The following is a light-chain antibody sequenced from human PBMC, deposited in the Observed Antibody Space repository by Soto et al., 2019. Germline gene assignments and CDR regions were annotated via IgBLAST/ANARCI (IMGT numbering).Light chain of an antibody. CDR3: QQYNKWPPWT. Sequence: EIVLTQSAGTLSLSPGERATLSCRASQSVSSDYLAWYQQKPGQAPRLLISAASTRATGIPARFSGNGSETEFTLTIDSLQSEDYALYYCQQYNKWPPWTFGQGTKVGIK. J-gene: IGKJ1*01. V-gene: IGKV3-15*01. CDR2: AAS. CDR1: QSVSSD.